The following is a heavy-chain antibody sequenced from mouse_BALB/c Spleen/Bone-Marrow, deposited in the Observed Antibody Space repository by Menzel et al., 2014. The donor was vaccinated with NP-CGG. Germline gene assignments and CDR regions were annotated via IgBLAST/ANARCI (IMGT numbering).Heavy chain of an antibody. CDR1: GYTFSNYW. V-gene: IGHV1-9*01. CDR2: ILPGSDNT. J-gene: IGHJ2*01. CDR3: ARGNPFDF. Sequence: QVQLKQSGGELMKPGASVRISCKATGYTFSNYWIQWVKQRPGHGPEWIGEILPGSDNTNYNEKFKGKATFTADTSSNTAYMQLSSLTSEDSAVYYCARGNPFDFWGQGTTLTVSS.